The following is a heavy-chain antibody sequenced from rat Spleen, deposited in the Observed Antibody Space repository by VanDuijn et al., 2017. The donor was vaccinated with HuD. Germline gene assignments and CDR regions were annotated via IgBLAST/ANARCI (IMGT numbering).Heavy chain of an antibody. V-gene: IGHV2-43*01. CDR1: GFSLTSYS. J-gene: IGHJ2*01. CDR2: IWTGGNT. CDR3: ARDPKLGAPFDY. D-gene: IGHD5-1*01. Sequence: QVQLKESGPGLVQPSQTLSLTCTVSGFSLTSYSVNWVRQPPGKGLEWMGVIWTGGNTTYNSLLKSRLSISRDTSKSQVFLKMNSLQTEDTATYFCARDPKLGAPFDYWGQGLMVTVSS.